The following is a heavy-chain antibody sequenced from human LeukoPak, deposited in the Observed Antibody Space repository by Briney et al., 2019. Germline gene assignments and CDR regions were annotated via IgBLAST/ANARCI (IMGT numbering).Heavy chain of an antibody. CDR1: GYSISSGYY. Sequence: SETLSLTCTVSGYSISSGYYWGWIRQPPGKGLEWIGSIYHSGSTYYNPSLKSRVTISVDTSKNQFSLKLSSVTAADTAVYYCARDPFGYSSSRGTDNWFDPWGQGTLVTVSS. D-gene: IGHD6-6*01. CDR3: ARDPFGYSSSRGTDNWFDP. V-gene: IGHV4-38-2*02. CDR2: IYHSGST. J-gene: IGHJ5*02.